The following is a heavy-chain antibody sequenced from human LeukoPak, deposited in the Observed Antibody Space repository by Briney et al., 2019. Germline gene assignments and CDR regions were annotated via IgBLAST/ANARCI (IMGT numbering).Heavy chain of an antibody. CDR1: GGSISSYY. CDR2: IYYSGST. CDR3: ARGGSSSWMGY. V-gene: IGHV4-59*01. J-gene: IGHJ4*02. Sequence: SETLSLTCTVSGGSISSYYWSWIRQPPGKGLEWIGYIYYSGSTNYNPSLKSRATISVDTSKNQFTLKLSSVTAADTAVYYCARGGSSSWMGYWGQGTLVTVSS. D-gene: IGHD6-13*01.